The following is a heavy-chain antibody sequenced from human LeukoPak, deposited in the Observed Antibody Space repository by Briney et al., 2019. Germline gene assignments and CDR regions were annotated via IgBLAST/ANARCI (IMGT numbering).Heavy chain of an antibody. V-gene: IGHV4-39*01. CDR3: AGQGRLLRYFDY. D-gene: IGHD3-9*01. Sequence: PSETLSLTCTVSGGSISSSSYYWGWIRQPPGKGLEWIGSIYYSGSTYYNPSLKSRVTISVDTSKNQFSLKLSSVTAADTAVYYCAGQGRLLRYFDYWGQGTLVTVSS. CDR1: GGSISSSSYY. J-gene: IGHJ4*02. CDR2: IYYSGST.